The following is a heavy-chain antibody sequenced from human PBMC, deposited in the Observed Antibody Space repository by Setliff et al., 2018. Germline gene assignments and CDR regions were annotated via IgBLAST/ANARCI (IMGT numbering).Heavy chain of an antibody. CDR2: VYYSGYT. CDR3: ARLSWDGLRYYGLDV. J-gene: IGHJ6*02. V-gene: IGHV4-39*07. CDR1: GGSVSSTSHY. Sequence: PSETLSLTCTVSGGSVSSTSHYWGWIRQAPGKGMEWIGSVYYSGYTYSKPSLQSRVSMSVDASKNQFSLKLASVTAADTAVYYCARLSWDGLRYYGLDVWGQGATVTVSS. D-gene: IGHD3-10*01.